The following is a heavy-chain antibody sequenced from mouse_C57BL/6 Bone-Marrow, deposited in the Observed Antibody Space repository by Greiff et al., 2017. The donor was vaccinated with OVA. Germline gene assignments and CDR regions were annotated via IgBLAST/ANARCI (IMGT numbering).Heavy chain of an antibody. CDR2: IYPGSGST. V-gene: IGHV1-55*01. CDR1: GYTFTSYW. J-gene: IGHJ1*03. CDR3: ARSAYYYGSRNVGGPWYFDV. Sequence: QVQLKQPGAELVKPGASVKMSCKASGYTFTSYWITWVKQRPGQGLEWIGDIYPGSGSTNYNEKFKSKATLTVDTSSSTAYMQLSSLTSEDSAVYYCARSAYYYGSRNVGGPWYFDVWGTGTTVTVSS. D-gene: IGHD1-1*01.